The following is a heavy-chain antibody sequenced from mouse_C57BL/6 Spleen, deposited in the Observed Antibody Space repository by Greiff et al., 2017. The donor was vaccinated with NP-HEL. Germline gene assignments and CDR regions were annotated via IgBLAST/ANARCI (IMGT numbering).Heavy chain of an antibody. D-gene: IGHD1-1*01. CDR1: GFTFSDYY. J-gene: IGHJ1*03. V-gene: IGHV5-16*01. CDR2: INYDGSST. CDR3: ARDRLYYGSSWYFDV. Sequence: EVKVVESEGGLVQPGSSMKLSCTASGFTFSDYYMAWVRQVPEKGLEWVANINYDGSSTYYLDSLKSRFIISRDNAKNILYLQMSSLKSEDTATYYCARDRLYYGSSWYFDVWGTGTTVTVSS.